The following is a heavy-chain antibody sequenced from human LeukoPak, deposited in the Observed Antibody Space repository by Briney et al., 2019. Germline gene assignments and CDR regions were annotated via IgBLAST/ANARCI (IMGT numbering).Heavy chain of an antibody. CDR2: ISSRSSHI. D-gene: IGHD6-13*01. Sequence: GGSLRLSRAASGFTFTTYTMHWLRQAPGKGLEWVSSISSRSSHIDYTDSVKGRFIISRDNAKNSLYLQMNSLRAEDTAVYYCAREGNSWYDYWGQGTLVTVSS. V-gene: IGHV3-21*01. J-gene: IGHJ4*02. CDR3: AREGNSWYDY. CDR1: GFTFTTYT.